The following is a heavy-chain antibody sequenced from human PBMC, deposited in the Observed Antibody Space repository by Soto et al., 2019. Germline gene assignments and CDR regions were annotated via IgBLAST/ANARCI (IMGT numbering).Heavy chain of an antibody. V-gene: IGHV2-5*02. CDR1: GFSLSTSGVG. CDR3: AHSRPPRLLDH. J-gene: IGHJ4*02. Sequence: QITLKESGPPLVKPTQTLTLTCTFCGFSLSTSGVGVGWIRQPPGKALEWLALIYWDDDKRYSPSLNSRLTITKDTSKNQVVLTMTNMDPVDTATYYCAHSRPPRLLDHWGQGTLVTVSS. D-gene: IGHD6-6*01. CDR2: IYWDDDK.